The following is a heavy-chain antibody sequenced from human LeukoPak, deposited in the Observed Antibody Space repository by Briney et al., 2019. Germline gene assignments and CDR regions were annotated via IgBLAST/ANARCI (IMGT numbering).Heavy chain of an antibody. D-gene: IGHD6-13*01. CDR1: GYTFTSYA. CDR2: INAASGNT. V-gene: IGHV1-3*01. J-gene: IGHJ4*02. Sequence: ASVKVSCKASGYTFTSYAIHWMRQAPGQRLEWMGWINAASGNTKYSQKFQDRVTITRDTSAGTVYMELSSLRSEDTAVYYCARGRGYSGTAKSPYYFDYWGQETLVTVSS. CDR3: ARGRGYSGTAKSPYYFDY.